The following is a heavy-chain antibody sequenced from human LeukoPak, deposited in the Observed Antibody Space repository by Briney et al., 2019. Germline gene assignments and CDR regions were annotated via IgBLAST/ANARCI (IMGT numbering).Heavy chain of an antibody. D-gene: IGHD6-19*01. Sequence: GASLVISCQGSGYSFTNYWIGWVRPLPGKGLEYMGIIYTVDSDTKYNPSFQGQVTISVDKSINTAYLQWTSLKASDTAMYYCARGGSGWYFDYWGHGSLVTVSS. CDR1: GYSFTNYW. V-gene: IGHV5-51*01. CDR3: ARGGSGWYFDY. CDR2: IYTVDSDT. J-gene: IGHJ4*03.